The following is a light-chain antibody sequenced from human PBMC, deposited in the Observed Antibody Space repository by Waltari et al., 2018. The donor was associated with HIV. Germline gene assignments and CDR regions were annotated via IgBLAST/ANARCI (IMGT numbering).Light chain of an antibody. CDR3: ATWDDSLSGGV. J-gene: IGLJ2*01. Sequence: QSVLTPPPPASATPGQRVTIPCSGSSSNTGKYYVYWYQQLPGATPKVLIFSSNRRPSGVPDRFSGSKSGTSASLAISGLRSEDEADYYCATWDDSLSGGVFGGGTKLTVL. V-gene: IGLV1-47*02. CDR2: SSN. CDR1: SSNTGKYY.